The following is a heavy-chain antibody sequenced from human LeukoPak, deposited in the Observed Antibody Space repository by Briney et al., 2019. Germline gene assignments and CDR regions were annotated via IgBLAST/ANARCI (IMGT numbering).Heavy chain of an antibody. CDR3: ARKSRLDDGELLDY. CDR1: GGTFSSYA. Sequence: ASVKVSCKASGGTFSSYAISWVRQAPGQGLEWMGRIIPILGIANYAQKFQGRVTITADKSTSTAYMELSSLRSEDTAVYYCARKSRLDDGELLDYWGQGTLVTVSS. D-gene: IGHD3-10*01. J-gene: IGHJ4*02. CDR2: IIPILGIA. V-gene: IGHV1-69*04.